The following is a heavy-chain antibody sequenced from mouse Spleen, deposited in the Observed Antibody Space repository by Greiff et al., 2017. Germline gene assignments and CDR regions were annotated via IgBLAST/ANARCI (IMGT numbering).Heavy chain of an antibody. J-gene: IGHJ2*01. CDR1: GYTFTSYW. D-gene: IGHD2-3*01. CDR2: IHPNSGST. CDR3: ARDYDGYGYYFDY. V-gene: IGHV1-64*01. Sequence: QVQLQQPGAELVKPGASVKLSCKASGYTFTSYWMHWVKQRPGQGLEWIGMIHPNSGSTNYNEKFKSKATLTVDKSSSTAYMQLSSLTSEDSAVYYCARDYDGYGYYFDYWGQGTTLTVSS.